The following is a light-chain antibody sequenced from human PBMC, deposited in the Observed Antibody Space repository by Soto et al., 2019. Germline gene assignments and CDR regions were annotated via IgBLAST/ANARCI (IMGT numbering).Light chain of an antibody. V-gene: IGLV2-23*01. CDR2: EGT. Sequence: QSVLTQPASVSWSPGQSITISCTGTNSDLGSYNLVSWFQQHPGKVPKVMIYEGTKRPSGVSDHFSGSKSDNTYSLTTSGLQAEAAGAYYCYSYAGDYMFVFGTGTKLTVL. J-gene: IGLJ1*01. CDR3: YSYAGDYMFV. CDR1: NSDLGSYNL.